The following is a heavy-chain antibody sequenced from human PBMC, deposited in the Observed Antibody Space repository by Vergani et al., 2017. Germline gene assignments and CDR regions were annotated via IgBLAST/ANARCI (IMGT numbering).Heavy chain of an antibody. D-gene: IGHD6-13*01. Sequence: EVQLVESGGGLVQPGWFLRLSCAASGFTFSSYAMSWVRQAPGKGLEWVSAISGSGGSTSYAESVKGRFTISRDNSKNTLYLQMNSLRAEDTAVYYCAKVYSSPEYLSFDYWGQGTLVTVSS. V-gene: IGHV3-23*04. CDR1: GFTFSSYA. CDR3: AKVYSSPEYLSFDY. CDR2: ISGSGGST. J-gene: IGHJ4*02.